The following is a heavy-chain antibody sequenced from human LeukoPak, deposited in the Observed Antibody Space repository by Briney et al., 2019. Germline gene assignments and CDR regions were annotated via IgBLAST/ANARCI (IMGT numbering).Heavy chain of an antibody. CDR2: ISYSGST. Sequence: PSETLSLTCTVSGGSISSYYWSWIRQPPGKGLEWIGYISYSGSTNFNPSLKSRVTISVDKSKNEFSLKLRSVTAADTAVYYCARQRSFLESTDTVDYWGQGTLVTVSS. CDR1: GGSISSYY. J-gene: IGHJ4*02. D-gene: IGHD3-3*02. V-gene: IGHV4-59*08. CDR3: ARQRSFLESTDTVDY.